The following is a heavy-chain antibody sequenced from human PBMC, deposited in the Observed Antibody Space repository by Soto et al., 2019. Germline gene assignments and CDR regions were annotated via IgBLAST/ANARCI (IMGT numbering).Heavy chain of an antibody. Sequence: SETLSLTCAVSGGSIISYYWSWILQPPGKGLEWIGYIHSAGSTDYNPSLKSRVTISVDTSMNQFSLKLNSVTAADTAVYYCARFGRRLSAPVFDYWGQGFLVTVSS. CDR2: IHSAGST. CDR1: GGSIISYY. D-gene: IGHD6-25*01. V-gene: IGHV4-59*01. CDR3: ARFGRRLSAPVFDY. J-gene: IGHJ4*02.